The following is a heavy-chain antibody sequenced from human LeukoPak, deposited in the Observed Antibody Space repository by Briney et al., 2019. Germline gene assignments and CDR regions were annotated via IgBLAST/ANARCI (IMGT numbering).Heavy chain of an antibody. J-gene: IGHJ4*02. Sequence: GASVKVSCKVSGYSLTEVSTHWVRQAPGKGLEGMGGFDPEDGEAIYAQKVQGRLTMTEDTSIDTAFMEFGSLKSEDTAIYSCVTDIRSGWRNYWGQGTLITVSS. V-gene: IGHV1-24*01. CDR2: FDPEDGEA. CDR1: GYSLTEVS. CDR3: VTDIRSGWRNY. D-gene: IGHD6-19*01.